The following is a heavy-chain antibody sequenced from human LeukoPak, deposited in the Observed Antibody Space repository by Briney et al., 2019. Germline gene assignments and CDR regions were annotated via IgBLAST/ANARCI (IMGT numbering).Heavy chain of an antibody. CDR2: IYYSGST. J-gene: IGHJ4*02. D-gene: IGHD6-25*01. Sequence: SENLSLTCTVSGGSISSSSYYWGWIRQPPGKWLEWIGSIYYSGSTYYNPSLKSRVTISVGTSKNQFSLKLSSVTAADTAVYYCARHHLRQRGGFDYWGQGTLVTVSS. V-gene: IGHV4-39*01. CDR1: GGSISSSSYY. CDR3: ARHHLRQRGGFDY.